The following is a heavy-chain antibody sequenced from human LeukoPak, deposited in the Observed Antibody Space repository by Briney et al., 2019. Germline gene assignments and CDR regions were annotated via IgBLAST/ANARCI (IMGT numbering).Heavy chain of an antibody. J-gene: IGHJ4*02. CDR2: INPNSGGT. D-gene: IGHD2-2*01. V-gene: IGHV1-2*02. CDR1: GYTFTAYY. Sequence: ASVKLSCKASGYTFTAYYIHWVRQPPGQGLEWMGWINPNSGGTNYAQKFQGRVTMTRDTSISTAYMELSRLRSDDTAVYYCARDRVVVPAALDYWGQGNPVTVSS. CDR3: ARDRVVVPAALDY.